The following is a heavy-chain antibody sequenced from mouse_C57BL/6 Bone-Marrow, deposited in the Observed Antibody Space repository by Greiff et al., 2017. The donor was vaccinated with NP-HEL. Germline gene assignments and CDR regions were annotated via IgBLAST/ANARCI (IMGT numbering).Heavy chain of an antibody. D-gene: IGHD1-3*01. J-gene: IGHJ4*01. CDR3: ARRVVYSYAMDY. CDR2: IHPNSGST. Sequence: VQLQQPGAELVKPGASVKLSCKASGYTFTSYWMHWVKQRPGQGLEWIGMIHPNSGSTNYNEKFKSKATLTVDKSSSTAYMQLSSLTSEDSAVYYCARRVVYSYAMDYWGQGTSVTVSS. V-gene: IGHV1-64*01. CDR1: GYTFTSYW.